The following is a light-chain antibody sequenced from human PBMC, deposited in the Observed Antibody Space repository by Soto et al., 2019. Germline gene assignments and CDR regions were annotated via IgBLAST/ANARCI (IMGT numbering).Light chain of an antibody. CDR1: RSDVGGYDF. V-gene: IGLV2-14*01. CDR2: EVS. Sequence: QSVLTQPASVSGSPGQSITIACTGTRSDVGGYDFVSWYQQHPGKAPKLIIYEVSNRPSGVSNRFSGSKSDNTASLTVSGLQAEDEADYYCSSYVSSSTYVLGTGTKV. J-gene: IGLJ1*01. CDR3: SSYVSSSTYV.